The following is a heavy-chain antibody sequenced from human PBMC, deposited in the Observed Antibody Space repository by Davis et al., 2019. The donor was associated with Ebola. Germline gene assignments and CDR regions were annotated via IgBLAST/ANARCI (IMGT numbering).Heavy chain of an antibody. CDR2: IYTNGIT. CDR1: GGSVSGYY. Sequence: PSETLSLTCTVSGGSVSGYYWSWIRQPAGKGLEWIGRIYTNGITNYNPSLKSRVTMSIDTSKNQFSLHLASVTAADTAVYYCATNSSSSPWFDPWGQGTLVTVSS. J-gene: IGHJ5*02. D-gene: IGHD6-6*01. CDR3: ATNSSSSPWFDP. V-gene: IGHV4-4*07.